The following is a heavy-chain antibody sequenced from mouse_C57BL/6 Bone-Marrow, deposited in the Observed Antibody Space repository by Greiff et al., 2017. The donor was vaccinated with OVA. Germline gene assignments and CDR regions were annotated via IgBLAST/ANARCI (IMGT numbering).Heavy chain of an antibody. CDR3: ARGWYYGSRSYWYFDV. CDR2: INPYNGGT. CDR1: GYTFTDYY. V-gene: IGHV1-19*01. Sequence: EVQLQQSGPVLVKPGASVKMSCKASGYTFTDYYMNWVKQSHGKSLEWIGVINPYNGGTSYNQKFKGKATLTVDKSSSTAYMELNSLTSEDSAVYYCARGWYYGSRSYWYFDVWGTGTTVTVSS. J-gene: IGHJ1*03. D-gene: IGHD1-1*01.